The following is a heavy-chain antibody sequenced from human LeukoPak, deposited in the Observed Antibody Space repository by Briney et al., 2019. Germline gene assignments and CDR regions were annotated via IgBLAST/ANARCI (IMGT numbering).Heavy chain of an antibody. J-gene: IGHJ4*02. CDR1: GFTFSSHA. V-gene: IGHV3-23*01. CDR2: MSGGGGST. CDR3: AKLVGNSDFDF. Sequence: PGGSLRLSCAASGFTFSSHAMSWVRQAPGKGLEWVSAMSGGGGSTNYADAVKGRFTISRDNSKNTLYLQMNSLRAEDTAVYYCAKLVGNSDFDFWGQGTLVTVSS. D-gene: IGHD4-23*01.